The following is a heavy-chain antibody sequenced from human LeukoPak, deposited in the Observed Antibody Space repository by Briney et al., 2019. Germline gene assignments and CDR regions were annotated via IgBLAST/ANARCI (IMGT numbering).Heavy chain of an antibody. V-gene: IGHV3-11*01. Sequence: GGTLRLSCAASGFTFSDYFMSWIRQAPGKGLEWVSYISSSGSTIYYADSVKGRFTISRDNAKNSLYLQMNSLRAEDTAVYYCASLGEQWLVQYLHYWGQGTLVTVSS. J-gene: IGHJ4*02. D-gene: IGHD6-19*01. CDR1: GFTFSDYF. CDR3: ASLGEQWLVQYLHY. CDR2: ISSSGSTI.